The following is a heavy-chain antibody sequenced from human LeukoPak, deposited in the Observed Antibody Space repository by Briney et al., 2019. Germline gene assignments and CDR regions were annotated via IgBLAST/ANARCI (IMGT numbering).Heavy chain of an antibody. CDR1: GYTFTGYY. CDR3: ARAPSYYDILTAYMDPGSGRDY. J-gene: IGHJ4*02. Sequence: GASVKVSCKASGYTFTGYYMHWVRQAPGQGLEWMVWINPNSGGTNYAQKFQGRVTMTRNTSISTAYMELSSLRSEDTAVYYCARAPSYYDILTAYMDPGSGRDYWGQGTLVTVSS. D-gene: IGHD3-9*01. V-gene: IGHV1-2*02. CDR2: INPNSGGT.